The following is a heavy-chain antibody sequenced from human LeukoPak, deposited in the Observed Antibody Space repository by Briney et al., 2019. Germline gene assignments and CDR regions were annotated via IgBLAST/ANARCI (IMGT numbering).Heavy chain of an antibody. CDR1: GFTFSSYV. CDR3: AREKDTSLAPYFDY. Sequence: GGSLRLSCAASGFTFSSYVMNWVRQAPGKGLEWVSFISGSSNYIYYADSMKGRFTISRDNAKNSLYLQMNSLRAEDTAVYYCAREKDTSLAPYFDYWGQGTLVTVSS. V-gene: IGHV3-21*01. J-gene: IGHJ4*02. D-gene: IGHD5-18*01. CDR2: ISGSSNYI.